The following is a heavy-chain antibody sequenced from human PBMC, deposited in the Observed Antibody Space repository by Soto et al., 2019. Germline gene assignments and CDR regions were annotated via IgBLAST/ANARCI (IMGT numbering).Heavy chain of an antibody. Sequence: QVQLQESGPGLVKPSDTLSLTCAVSGYSISSSNWWGWSRQPPGKGLEWIGYIYYSGTNYYNPSLKSRFTMSVDTSKHQFSRKLTSVTAVDTAVYYCARREIQGPIDYWGQGTLVTVSS. V-gene: IGHV4-28*01. CDR3: ARREIQGPIDY. CDR2: IYYSGTN. D-gene: IGHD1-26*01. J-gene: IGHJ4*02. CDR1: GYSISSSNW.